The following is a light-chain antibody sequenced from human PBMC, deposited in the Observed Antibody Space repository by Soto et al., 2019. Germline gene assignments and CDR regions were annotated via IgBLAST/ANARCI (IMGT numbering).Light chain of an antibody. CDR1: SSNIGSNT. CDR2: SNN. CDR3: AAWDDSLNAVV. J-gene: IGLJ2*01. V-gene: IGLV1-44*01. Sequence: QSALTQPPSASGTPGQRVTISCSGSSSNIGSNTVNWYQQLPGTAPKLLIYSNNQRPSGVPDRFSGSKSGPSASLAISGLQSEDEADYYCAAWDDSLNAVVFGGGTKLTVL.